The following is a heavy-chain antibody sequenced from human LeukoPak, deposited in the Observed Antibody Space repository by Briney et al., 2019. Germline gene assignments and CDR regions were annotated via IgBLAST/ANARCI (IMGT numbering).Heavy chain of an antibody. CDR1: GYTFTGYD. J-gene: IGHJ4*02. CDR3: ESDFHNFSSGPFSDPADY. D-gene: IGHD3-3*01. Sequence: GSVKVSCKASGYTFTGYDMHWVRQAPGQGLEWVGWINPNSGGTNYAENFQGRVTMTRDTSVNTAYMELSRLRSEDTAVYYCESDFHNFSSGPFSDPADYWGQGTLVTASS. V-gene: IGHV1-2*02. CDR2: INPNSGGT.